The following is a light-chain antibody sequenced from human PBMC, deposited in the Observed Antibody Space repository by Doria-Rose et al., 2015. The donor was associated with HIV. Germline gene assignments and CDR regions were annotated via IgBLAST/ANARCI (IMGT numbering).Light chain of an antibody. CDR1: HSLLYTSKNY. CDR2: WAS. J-gene: IGKJ3*01. V-gene: IGKV4-1*01. CDR3: QQYYDTPS. Sequence: VLTQSPESLGMSLGESATLNCKSHHSLLYTSKNYLAWYQQKPGQPPKLLIYWASTRQSGVPARFSGSGSGTDFTLTISSLEAEDVAVYYCQQYYDTPSFGPGTTVDIK.